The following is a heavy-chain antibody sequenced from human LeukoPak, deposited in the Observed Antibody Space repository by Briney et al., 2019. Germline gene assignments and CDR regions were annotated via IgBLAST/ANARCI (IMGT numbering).Heavy chain of an antibody. CDR1: GFTFSSYA. CDR2: ISGSGGST. CDR3: AKDLSGSIGGY. D-gene: IGHD3-16*01. V-gene: IGHV3-23*01. Sequence: GGSLRLSCAASGFTFSSYAMSWVRQAPGKGLEWVSAISGSGGSTYYADSVKGRSTISRDNSKNTLYLQMNSLRAEDTAVYYCAKDLSGSIGGYWGQGTLVTVSS. J-gene: IGHJ4*02.